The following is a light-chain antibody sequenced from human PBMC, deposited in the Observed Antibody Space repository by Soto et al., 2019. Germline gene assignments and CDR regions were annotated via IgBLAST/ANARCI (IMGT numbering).Light chain of an antibody. V-gene: IGKV1-39*01. CDR3: QQSYSTLALT. CDR1: QSISSY. Sequence: DIQMTQSPSSLSASVGDRVTITCRASQSISSYLNCYQQKPGKAPKLLIYAASSLQSGVPSRFSGSGSGTDFPLNRSSLLPEDFATYYCQQSYSTLALTFGGATKLDIK. CDR2: AAS. J-gene: IGKJ4*01.